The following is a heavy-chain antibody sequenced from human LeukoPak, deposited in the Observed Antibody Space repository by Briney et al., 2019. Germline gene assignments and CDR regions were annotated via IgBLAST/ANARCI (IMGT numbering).Heavy chain of an antibody. Sequence: ASVKVSCKASGYSFTSSYIHWVRQAPGQGLEWMGLINPSGGGTTYAQQFQGRLTLTRDMSSSTVYMEMTSLTSADTAVYYCARGIRHLRLDDWGQGTLVTVSS. J-gene: IGHJ4*02. CDR1: GYSFTSSY. CDR2: INPSGGGT. V-gene: IGHV1-46*01. CDR3: ARGIRHLRLDD.